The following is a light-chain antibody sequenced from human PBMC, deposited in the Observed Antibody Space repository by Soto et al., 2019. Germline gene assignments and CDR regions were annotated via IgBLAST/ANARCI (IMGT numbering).Light chain of an antibody. CDR1: QSVRSY. CDR3: QQTYSAPPWT. CDR2: TTT. J-gene: IGKJ1*01. Sequence: DIQITQSPSSLSAYVGYTITITCRSSQSVRSYLNWYQQKPGKAPDLLIYTTTSLQSEVPSRFSGSGSETHFTLTITSLQPEDFATYFCQQTYSAPPWTFGPGTKVDIK. V-gene: IGKV1-39*01.